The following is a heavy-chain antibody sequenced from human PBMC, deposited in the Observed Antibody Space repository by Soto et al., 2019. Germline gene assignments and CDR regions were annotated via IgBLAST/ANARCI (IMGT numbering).Heavy chain of an antibody. CDR3: ARGGSGGITIFGVSMEGAFDI. V-gene: IGHV3-48*01. Sequence: GGSLRLSCAASGFTFSSYSMNWVRQAPGKGLEWVSYISSSSSTIYYADSVKGRFTISRDNAKNSLYLQMNSLRAEDTAVYYCARGGSGGITIFGVSMEGAFDIWGQGTMVTVSS. CDR1: GFTFSSYS. J-gene: IGHJ3*02. D-gene: IGHD3-3*01. CDR2: ISSSSSTI.